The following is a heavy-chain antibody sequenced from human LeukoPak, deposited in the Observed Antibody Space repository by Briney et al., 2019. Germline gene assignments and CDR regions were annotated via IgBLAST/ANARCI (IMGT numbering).Heavy chain of an antibody. CDR1: GFTVSSYG. V-gene: IGHV3-30*18. CDR3: AKDLSMVHAFDI. Sequence: GRSLRLSCAASGFTVSSYGMHWVRQAPGKGLEWVAVISYDGSNKYYADSVKGRFTISRDNSKNTLYLQMNSLRAEDTAVYYCAKDLSMVHAFDIWGQGPMVTVSS. J-gene: IGHJ3*02. CDR2: ISYDGSNK. D-gene: IGHD3-10*01.